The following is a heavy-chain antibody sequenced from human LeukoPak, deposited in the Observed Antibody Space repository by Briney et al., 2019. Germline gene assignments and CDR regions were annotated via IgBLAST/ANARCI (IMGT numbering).Heavy chain of an antibody. Sequence: GGSLRLSCAASGFIFSNYAMYWVRQAPGKGLEWVAVISYDGSNKYYADSVKGRFTISRDNSKNTLYLQMNSLRAEDTAVYYCAKATYYYDSSNIQHWGQGTLVTVSS. J-gene: IGHJ1*01. D-gene: IGHD3-22*01. V-gene: IGHV3-30*18. CDR1: GFIFSNYA. CDR3: AKATYYYDSSNIQH. CDR2: ISYDGSNK.